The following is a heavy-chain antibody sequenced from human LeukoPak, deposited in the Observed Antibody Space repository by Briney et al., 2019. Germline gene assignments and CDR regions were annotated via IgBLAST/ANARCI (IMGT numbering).Heavy chain of an antibody. CDR1: GFSFSSYA. J-gene: IGHJ3*02. Sequence: PGGSLRLSCAASGFSFSSYAMSWVRQAPGKGLDWVSHISGSGGSTYYADSVKGRFSISRDNAKNSLYLQMNSLRAEDTAVYYCARVGDVYAPLLDAFDIWGQGTMVTVSS. CDR2: ISGSGGST. D-gene: IGHD2-8*01. CDR3: ARVGDVYAPLLDAFDI. V-gene: IGHV3-23*01.